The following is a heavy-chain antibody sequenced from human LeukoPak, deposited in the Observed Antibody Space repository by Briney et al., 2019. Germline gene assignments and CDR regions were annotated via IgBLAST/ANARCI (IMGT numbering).Heavy chain of an antibody. CDR3: ARQFGNYMAY. CDR2: TYYRSKWYT. CDR1: GDSVSSNRAA. V-gene: IGHV6-1*01. Sequence: SQTLSLTFAISGDSVSSNRAAWHWTTQSPSRGGGWLGRTYYRSKWYTDYAVSVKSRITINPHTSKNQFSVQLSSVTPEYTAVYYCARQFGNYMAYWGQGTLVTVSS. J-gene: IGHJ4*02. D-gene: IGHD3-16*01.